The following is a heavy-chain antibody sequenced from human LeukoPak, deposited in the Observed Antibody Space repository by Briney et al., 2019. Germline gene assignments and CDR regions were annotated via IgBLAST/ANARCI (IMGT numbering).Heavy chain of an antibody. D-gene: IGHD1-26*01. CDR2: INPNSGGT. J-gene: IGHJ4*02. CDR3: ARDLRRSPYSGSYTKEREQESLFDY. V-gene: IGHV1-2*02. Sequence: ASVKVSCKASGYTFTGYYMHWVRQAPGQGLERMGWINPNSGGTNYAQKFQGRVTMTRDTSISTAYMELSRLRSDDTAVYYCARDLRRSPYSGSYTKEREQESLFDYWGQGTLVTVSS. CDR1: GYTFTGYY.